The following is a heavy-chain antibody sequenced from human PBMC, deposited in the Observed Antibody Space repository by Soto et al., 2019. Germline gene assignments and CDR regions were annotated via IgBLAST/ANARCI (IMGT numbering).Heavy chain of an antibody. CDR1: GLTFSRHA. Sequence: EVQLLESGGGLVQPGGSLRLSCAASGLTFSRHAMAWVRQAPGKGLEWLSSISESSSNTYYADSVKGRFTISKDNSKNMLYLQMYSLRDEDTAVYYCAKKPNGFDSWGQGTLVTVSS. V-gene: IGHV3-23*01. CDR3: AKKPNGFDS. CDR2: ISESSSNT. J-gene: IGHJ5*01.